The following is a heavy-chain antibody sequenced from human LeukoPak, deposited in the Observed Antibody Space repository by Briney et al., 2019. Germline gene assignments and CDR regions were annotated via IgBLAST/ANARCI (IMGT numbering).Heavy chain of an antibody. Sequence: SETLSLTCAVSGGSISSGGYSWSWIRQPPGKGLEWIGYIYHSGSTYYNPSLKSRVTISVDRSKNQFSLKLSSVTAADTAVYYCAGKSMVTHNVYWGQGTLVTVSS. CDR2: IYHSGST. V-gene: IGHV4-30-2*01. CDR3: AGKSMVTHNVY. CDR1: GGSISSGGYS. D-gene: IGHD5-18*01. J-gene: IGHJ4*02.